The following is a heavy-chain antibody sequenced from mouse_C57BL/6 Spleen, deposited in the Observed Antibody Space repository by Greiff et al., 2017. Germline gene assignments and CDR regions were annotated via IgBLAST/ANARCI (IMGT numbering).Heavy chain of an antibody. Sequence: VQLQQPGAELVRPGSSVKLSCKASGYTFTSYWMDWVKQRPGQGLEWIGNIYPSDSETHYNQKFKDKATLTVDKSSSTAYMQRSSLTSEDSAVYYCAREELGQVAYWGQGTLVTVSA. J-gene: IGHJ3*01. V-gene: IGHV1-61*01. CDR3: AREELGQVAY. CDR2: IYPSDSET. D-gene: IGHD4-1*01. CDR1: GYTFTSYW.